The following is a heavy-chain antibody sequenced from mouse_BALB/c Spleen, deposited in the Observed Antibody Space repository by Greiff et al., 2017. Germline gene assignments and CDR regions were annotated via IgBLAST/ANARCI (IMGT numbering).Heavy chain of an antibody. CDR3: ARSGGYSYAMDY. D-gene: IGHD2-3*01. V-gene: IGHV1S56*01. Sequence: VQLQQSGPELVKPGASVRISCKASGYTFTSYYIHWVKQRPGQGLEWIGWIYPGNVNTKYNEKFKGKATLTADKSSSTAYMQLSSLTSEDSAVYFCARSGGYSYAMDYWGQGTSVTVSS. CDR1: GYTFTSYY. J-gene: IGHJ4*01. CDR2: IYPGNVNT.